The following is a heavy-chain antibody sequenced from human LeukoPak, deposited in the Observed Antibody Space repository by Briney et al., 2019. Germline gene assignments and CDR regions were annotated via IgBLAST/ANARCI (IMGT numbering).Heavy chain of an antibody. Sequence: GGSLRLSCAASGFTFSSYSMSWVRQAPGKGLGWVSVISGNGGDTFYADSVKGRFTISRDNSKHTLYLQMKSLRVEDTAVYYCAKGRTLVGGSTRSYDYWGQGTLVTVSS. D-gene: IGHD1-26*01. J-gene: IGHJ4*02. V-gene: IGHV3-23*01. CDR3: AKGRTLVGGSTRSYDY. CDR1: GFTFSSYS. CDR2: ISGNGGDT.